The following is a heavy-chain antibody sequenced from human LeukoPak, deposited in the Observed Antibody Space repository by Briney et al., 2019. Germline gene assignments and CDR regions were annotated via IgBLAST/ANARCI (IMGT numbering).Heavy chain of an antibody. J-gene: IGHJ5*02. CDR2: IYYSGST. CDR1: GGSVSSGSYY. Sequence: SETLSLTCTVSGGSVSSGSYYWSWIRQHPGKGLEWIGYIYYSGSTYYNPSLKSRVTISVDTSKNQFSLKLSSVTAADTAVYYCARGPVPNWFDPWGQGTLVTVSS. CDR3: ARGPVPNWFDP. V-gene: IGHV4-31*03.